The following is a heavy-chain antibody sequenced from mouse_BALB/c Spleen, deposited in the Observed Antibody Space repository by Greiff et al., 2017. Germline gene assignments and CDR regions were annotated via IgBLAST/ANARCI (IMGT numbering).Heavy chain of an antibody. Sequence: EVKLVESGGGLVQPGGSRKLSCAASGFTFSSFGMHWVRQAPEKGLEWVAYISSGSSTIYYADTVKGRFTISRDNPKNTLFLQMTSLRSEDTAMYYCARGGELRPLAYWGQGTLVTVSA. V-gene: IGHV5-17*02. CDR1: GFTFSSFG. CDR3: ARGGELRPLAY. D-gene: IGHD1-1*01. J-gene: IGHJ3*01. CDR2: ISSGSSTI.